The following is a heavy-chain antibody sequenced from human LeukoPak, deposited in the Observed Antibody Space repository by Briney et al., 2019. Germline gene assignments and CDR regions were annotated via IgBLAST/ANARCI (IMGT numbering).Heavy chain of an antibody. CDR2: INPIFNIL. Sequence: SVKVSCKASEGTFGGYSIDWARQAPGQGLDWVGGINPIFNILYYAQNFQGRVTITADESTNTAYLELDSLKHDDTAVYYCAAGRRLGELFFDYWGQGTLVTVSS. D-gene: IGHD3-10*01. J-gene: IGHJ4*02. CDR1: EGTFGGYS. V-gene: IGHV1-69*13. CDR3: AAGRRLGELFFDY.